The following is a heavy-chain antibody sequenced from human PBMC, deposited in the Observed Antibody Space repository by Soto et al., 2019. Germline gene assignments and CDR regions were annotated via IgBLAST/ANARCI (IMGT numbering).Heavy chain of an antibody. D-gene: IGHD2-2*01. CDR1: GGSISSSNW. J-gene: IGHJ6*02. Sequence: SETLSLTCAVSGGSISSSNWWSWVRQPPGKGLEWIGEIYHSGSTNYNPSLKSRVTISVDKSKNQFSLKLSSVTAADTAVYYCAREIAAMGYYYYYGMDVWGQGTTVTVSS. V-gene: IGHV4-4*02. CDR3: AREIAAMGYYYYYGMDV. CDR2: IYHSGST.